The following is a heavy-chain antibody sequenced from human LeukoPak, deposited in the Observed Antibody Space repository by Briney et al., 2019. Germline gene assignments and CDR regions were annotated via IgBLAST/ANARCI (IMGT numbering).Heavy chain of an antibody. Sequence: GGSLRLSCAASGFSLSNWAMTGVPQAPGKGLEWGSGISGSGGSTYYADSVKGRFTISRDNSKNTLYLQMNSLRAEDTAVYYCARGYSSGWWGYYFDYWGQGTLVTVSS. D-gene: IGHD6-19*01. V-gene: IGHV3-23*01. CDR2: ISGSGGST. J-gene: IGHJ4*02. CDR1: GFSLSNWA. CDR3: ARGYSSGWWGYYFDY.